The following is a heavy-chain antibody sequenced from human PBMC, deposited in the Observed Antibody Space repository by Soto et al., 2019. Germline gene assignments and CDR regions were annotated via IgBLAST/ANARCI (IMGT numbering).Heavy chain of an antibody. Sequence: QVQLVESGGGVVQPGRSLRLSCAASGFTFSSYGMHWVRQAPGKGLEWVAVISYGGSNKYYADSVKGRFTISRDNSKNTLYLQMNNLRAEDTAVYYCAKDNYISTSCYRLYNWFDPWGQGTLVTVS. CDR1: GFTFSSYG. CDR3: AKDNYISTSCYRLYNWFDP. D-gene: IGHD2-2*01. CDR2: ISYGGSNK. J-gene: IGHJ5*02. V-gene: IGHV3-30*18.